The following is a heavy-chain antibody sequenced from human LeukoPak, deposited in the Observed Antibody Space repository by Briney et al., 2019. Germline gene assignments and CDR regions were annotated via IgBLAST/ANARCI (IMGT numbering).Heavy chain of an antibody. CDR1: GFSFSTSV. D-gene: IGHD3-10*01. CDR2: IVVGNGRT. V-gene: IGHV1-58*01. J-gene: IGHJ6*03. CDR3: AADPGSLRSDYTTEYFYYYLDV. Sequence: SVKVSCKASGFSFSTSVVQWVRQARGQRLEWIGWIVVGNGRTNYAQKFQERVTITRDMSKSTAYLELSSLRSEDTAVYYCAADPGSLRSDYTTEYFYYYLDVWGKGTTITVSS.